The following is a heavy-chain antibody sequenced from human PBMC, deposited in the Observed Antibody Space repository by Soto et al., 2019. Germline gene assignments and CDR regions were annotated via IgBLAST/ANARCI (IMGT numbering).Heavy chain of an antibody. V-gene: IGHV1-18*01. Sequence: ASVKVSCKASGYTFTSDGISWVRQAPGQGLEWMGWINAYNGNTNYVQKLQGRVTMTTDTSTSTAYMELRSLRSDDTAVYYCARMRKGWLDHQGFDYWGQGTLVTVSS. J-gene: IGHJ4*02. CDR1: GYTFTSDG. D-gene: IGHD6-19*01. CDR3: ARMRKGWLDHQGFDY. CDR2: INAYNGNT.